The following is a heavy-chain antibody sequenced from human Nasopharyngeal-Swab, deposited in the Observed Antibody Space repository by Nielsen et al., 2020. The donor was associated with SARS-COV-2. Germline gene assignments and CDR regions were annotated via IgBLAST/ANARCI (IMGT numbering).Heavy chain of an antibody. CDR1: GGSFSSYY. V-gene: IGHV4-59*01. J-gene: IGHJ4*02. CDR3: ARGGSGFLHYVFDY. CDR2: IYYSGST. D-gene: IGHD6-19*01. Sequence: SETLSLTCAVYGGSFSSYYWSWIRQPPGKGLEWIGYIYYSGSTNYNPSLKSRVTISVDTSKNQFSLKLSSVTAADTAVYYCARGGSGFLHYVFDYWGQGILVTVSS.